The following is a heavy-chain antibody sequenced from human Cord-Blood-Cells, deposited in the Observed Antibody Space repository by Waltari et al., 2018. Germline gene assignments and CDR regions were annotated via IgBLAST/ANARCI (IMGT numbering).Heavy chain of an antibody. CDR2: IYYSGST. CDR1: GGSISSYY. D-gene: IGHD3-9*01. Sequence: QVQLQESGPGLVKPSETLSLTCTVSGGSISSYYWSWIRQPPGKGLEWIGYIYYSGSTKYNPSRKSRVTISVDTSKNQFSLKLSSVTAADTAVYYCARERGTDYDILTGYYPYDAFDIWGQGTMVTVSS. CDR3: ARERGTDYDILTGYYPYDAFDI. J-gene: IGHJ3*02. V-gene: IGHV4-59*01.